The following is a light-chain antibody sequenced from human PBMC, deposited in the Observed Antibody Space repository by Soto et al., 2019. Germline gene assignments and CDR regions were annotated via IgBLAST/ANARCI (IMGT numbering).Light chain of an antibody. V-gene: IGKV2-30*01. CDR3: MQGTHWPKT. Sequence: DVVMTQSPLSLTVTVGQPASISCRSSQSLGYSDGNTYLSWFQQGPGQSPRRLIYQVSKRDSGVPDRCSCSGSGTDFTLKISRVEADDVGIYYCMQGTHWPKTCGQGTKVEIK. CDR1: QSLGYSDGNTY. CDR2: QVS. J-gene: IGKJ1*01.